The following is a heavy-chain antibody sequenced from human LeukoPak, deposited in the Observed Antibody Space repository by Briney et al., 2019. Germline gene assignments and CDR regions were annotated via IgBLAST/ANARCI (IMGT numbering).Heavy chain of an antibody. Sequence: SETLSLTCAVSGYSISSGYYWGWIRQPPGKGLEWIGSIYHSGSIYYNPSLKSRVTISVDTSKNQFSLKLSSVTAADTAVYYCASYRGVLDYWGQGTLVTVSS. CDR1: GYSISSGYY. CDR3: ASYRGVLDY. CDR2: IYHSGSI. J-gene: IGHJ4*02. D-gene: IGHD3-10*01. V-gene: IGHV4-38-2*01.